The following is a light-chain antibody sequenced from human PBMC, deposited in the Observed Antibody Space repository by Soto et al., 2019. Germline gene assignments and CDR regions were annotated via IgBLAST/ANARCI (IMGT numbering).Light chain of an antibody. CDR2: LNSDGSH. Sequence: QPVLTQSPSASASLGDSVKLTCTLSSGHSNYAIAWHQQQPEKGPRYLLILNSDGSHSTGDGIPDRFSGSSSGAERYLTISSLQYEAEADYYCQNWGTGIQVFGTGTKLTVL. CDR3: QNWGTGIQV. V-gene: IGLV4-69*01. J-gene: IGLJ1*01. CDR1: SGHSNYA.